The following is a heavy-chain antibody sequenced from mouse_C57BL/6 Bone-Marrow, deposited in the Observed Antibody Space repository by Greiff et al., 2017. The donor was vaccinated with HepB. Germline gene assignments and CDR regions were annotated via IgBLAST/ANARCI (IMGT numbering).Heavy chain of an antibody. J-gene: IGHJ3*01. CDR1: GFTFSSYA. CDR3: TRDQETAQATPFAY. D-gene: IGHD3-2*02. Sequence: EVKLQESGEGLVKPGGSLKLSCAASGFTFSSYAMSWVRQTPEKRLEWVAYISSGGDYIYYADTVKGRFTISRDNARNTLYLQMSSLKSEDTAMYYCTRDQETAQATPFAYWGQGTLVTVSA. CDR2: ISSGGDYI. V-gene: IGHV5-9-1*02.